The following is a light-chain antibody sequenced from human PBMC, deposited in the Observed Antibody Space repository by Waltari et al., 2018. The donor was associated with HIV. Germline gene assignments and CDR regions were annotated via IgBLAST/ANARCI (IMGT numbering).Light chain of an antibody. V-gene: IGLV1-47*01. CDR1: SSNIGSND. CDR3: AAWDDSLSGWV. J-gene: IGLJ3*02. CDR2: RNN. Sequence: QSVLTQPPSASGTPGQRVTLSCSGRSSNIGSNDVYCYQQLPGTAPKLLIYRNNQRPSGVPDRFSGSKSGTSASLAISGLRSEDEADYYCAAWDDSLSGWVFGGGTKLTVL.